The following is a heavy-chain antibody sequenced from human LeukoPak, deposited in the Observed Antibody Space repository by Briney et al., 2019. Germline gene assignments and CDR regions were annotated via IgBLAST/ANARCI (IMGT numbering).Heavy chain of an antibody. V-gene: IGHV1-2*02. Sequence: ASVKVSCKTSGYTFIAYYMHWVRQAPGQGPEWMGWFNPNTGGTNYAQKFQGRVTMTRDTSISTACMELSRLRSDDTAVYYCAREGYCTGDKCSLHHWGQGTLVTVSS. CDR3: AREGYCTGDKCSLHH. CDR2: FNPNTGGT. CDR1: GYTFIAYY. D-gene: IGHD2-8*02. J-gene: IGHJ1*01.